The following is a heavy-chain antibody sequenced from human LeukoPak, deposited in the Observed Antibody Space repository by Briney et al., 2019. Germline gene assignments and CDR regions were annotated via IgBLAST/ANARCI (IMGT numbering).Heavy chain of an antibody. V-gene: IGHV3-53*01. Sequence: PGGSLRLSCAASGFTVSSNYMSWARQAPGKGLEWVSVIYSGGSTYYADSVKGRFTISRDNSKNTLYLQMNSLRAEDTAVYYCAREAQNSGYDSRDYYFDYWGQGTLVTVSS. CDR3: AREAQNSGYDSRDYYFDY. J-gene: IGHJ4*02. CDR2: IYSGGST. CDR1: GFTVSSNY. D-gene: IGHD5-12*01.